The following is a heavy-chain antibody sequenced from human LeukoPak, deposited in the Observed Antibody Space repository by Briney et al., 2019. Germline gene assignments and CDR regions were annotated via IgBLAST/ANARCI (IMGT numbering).Heavy chain of an antibody. V-gene: IGHV1-69*05. CDR3: ARDNGNGVPYYYYMDV. Sequence: SVKVSCKASGGTFSSYAISWVRQAPGQGLEWMGGIIPIFGTANYAQKFQGRVTITTDESTSTAYMELSSLRSEDTAVYYCARDNGNGVPYYYYMDVWGKGTTVTVSS. CDR2: IIPIFGTA. D-gene: IGHD2-8*01. CDR1: GGTFSSYA. J-gene: IGHJ6*03.